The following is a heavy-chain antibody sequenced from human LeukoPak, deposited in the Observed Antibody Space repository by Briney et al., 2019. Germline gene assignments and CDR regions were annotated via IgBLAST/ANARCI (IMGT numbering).Heavy chain of an antibody. Sequence: GGSLRLSCAASGFTVSSNYMGWVRQAPGKGLEWVSVIYSGGSTYYADSVKGRFTISRDNSKNTLYLQMNSLRAEDTAVYYCARVASIAVAGTGDDWFDPWGQGTLVTVSS. J-gene: IGHJ5*02. D-gene: IGHD6-19*01. V-gene: IGHV3-53*01. CDR3: ARVASIAVAGTGDDWFDP. CDR1: GFTVSSNY. CDR2: IYSGGST.